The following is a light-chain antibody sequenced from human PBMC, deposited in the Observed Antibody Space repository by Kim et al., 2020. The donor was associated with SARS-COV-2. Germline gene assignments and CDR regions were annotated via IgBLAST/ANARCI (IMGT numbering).Light chain of an antibody. V-gene: IGLV3-19*01. J-gene: IGLJ1*01. CDR3: NSRDNSGASYV. Sequence: ALGRTVRLTCQGDSLRRYYASWYQQRPGQGPVLVIYAKDNRPSGIPDRFSGSSAGNIASLTITGAQAEDEADYYCNSRDNSGASYVFGTGTKVTVL. CDR2: AKD. CDR1: SLRRYY.